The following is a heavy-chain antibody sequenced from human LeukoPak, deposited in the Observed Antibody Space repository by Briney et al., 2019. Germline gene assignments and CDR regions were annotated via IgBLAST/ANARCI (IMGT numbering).Heavy chain of an antibody. J-gene: IGHJ4*02. V-gene: IGHV3-23*01. D-gene: IGHD2-15*01. CDR2: IKESGDIT. CDR3: AKYCSAATCSGY. CDR1: GFTFSSYS. Sequence: GGSLRLSCAASGFTFSSYSMCWVRQAPGKGPEWVSGIKESGDITYYADSVKGRFTISRDNSKNTLYLQMNSLRAEDTAKYYCAKYCSAATCSGYWGQGTLVTVSS.